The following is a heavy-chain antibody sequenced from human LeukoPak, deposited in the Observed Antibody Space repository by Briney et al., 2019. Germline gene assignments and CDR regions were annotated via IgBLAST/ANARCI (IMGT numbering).Heavy chain of an antibody. Sequence: SETLSLTCAVYGGSFSGYYWSWIRQPPGKGLEWIGEINHSGSTNYNPSLKCRVTISVDTSKNQFSLKLSSVTAADTAVYYCARSRVPPWSYDSSGYHPGWFDPWGQGTLVTVSS. V-gene: IGHV4-34*01. CDR3: ARSRVPPWSYDSSGYHPGWFDP. CDR1: GGSFSGYY. J-gene: IGHJ5*02. D-gene: IGHD3-22*01. CDR2: INHSGST.